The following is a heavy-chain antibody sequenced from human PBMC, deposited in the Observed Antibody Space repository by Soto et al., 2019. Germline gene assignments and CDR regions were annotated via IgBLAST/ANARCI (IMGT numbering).Heavy chain of an antibody. V-gene: IGHV3-23*01. D-gene: IGHD6-19*01. CDR1: GFTFSSYA. CDR2: ISGSGGST. CDR3: AKALGTALYSSGPYYFDY. J-gene: IGHJ4*02. Sequence: VQLLESGGGLVQPGGSLRLSCAASGFTFSSYAMSWVRQAPGKGLEWVSAISGSGGSTYYADSVKGRFTISRDNSKNTLYLQMNSLRAEDTAVYYCAKALGTALYSSGPYYFDYWGQGTLVTVSS.